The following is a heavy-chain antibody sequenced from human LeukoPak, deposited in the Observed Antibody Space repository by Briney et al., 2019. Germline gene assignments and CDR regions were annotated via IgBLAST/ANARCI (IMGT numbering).Heavy chain of an antibody. CDR1: GFTFTDYW. Sequence: GGSLRLSCEVSGFTFTDYWMNWVRQAPGKGPEWVASIRQDGSEKTYVDSVKGRFTISRDNTKNSLSLQLNGLRAEDTAVYYCARDGAAACLYFDLWGQGTLVTVSS. D-gene: IGHD6-13*01. V-gene: IGHV3-7*01. CDR3: ARDGAAACLYFDL. J-gene: IGHJ4*01. CDR2: IRQDGSEK.